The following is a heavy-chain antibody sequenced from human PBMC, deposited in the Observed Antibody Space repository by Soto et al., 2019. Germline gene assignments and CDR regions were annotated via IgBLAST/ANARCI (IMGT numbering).Heavy chain of an antibody. Sequence: GGSLRLSCAASGFTYSSYAMSGVRQAPGKGLEWVSGISSDGSTYYVDSVKGRFTISRDNSKNTLYLQLNSLRAGDTAVYYCYGGRQYVLDFWGQGTVVTVS. CDR1: GFTYSSYA. J-gene: IGHJ4*01. V-gene: IGHV3-23*01. CDR3: YGGRQYVLDF. CDR2: ISSDGST. D-gene: IGHD2-8*02.